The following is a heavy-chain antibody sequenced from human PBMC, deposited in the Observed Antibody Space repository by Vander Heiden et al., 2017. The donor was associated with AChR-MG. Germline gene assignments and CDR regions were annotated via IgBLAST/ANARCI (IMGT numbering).Heavy chain of an antibody. Sequence: QLQLQESGSGLVKPSQTLSLTCAVSGGSLSSGGYSWSWIRQPPGKGLEWIGYIYHSGSTYYNPSLKSRVTISVDRSKNQFSLKLSSVTAADTAVYYCARVGCSGGSCYSSWFDPWGQGTLVTVSS. D-gene: IGHD2-15*01. CDR1: GGSLSSGGYS. V-gene: IGHV4-30-2*01. J-gene: IGHJ5*02. CDR2: IYHSGST. CDR3: ARVGCSGGSCYSSWFDP.